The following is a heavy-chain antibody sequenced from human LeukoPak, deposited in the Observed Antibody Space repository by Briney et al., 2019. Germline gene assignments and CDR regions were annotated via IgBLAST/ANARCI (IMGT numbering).Heavy chain of an antibody. D-gene: IGHD6-6*01. CDR2: IIPIFGTA. V-gene: IGHV1-69*13. CDR1: GGTFSSYA. Sequence: SVKVSCKASGGTFSSYAISWVRQAPGQGLEWMGGIIPIFGTANYAQKFQGRVTITADESTSTAYMELSSLRSEDTAVYYCARTGGIAARILGYWGQGTLVTVSS. J-gene: IGHJ4*02. CDR3: ARTGGIAARILGY.